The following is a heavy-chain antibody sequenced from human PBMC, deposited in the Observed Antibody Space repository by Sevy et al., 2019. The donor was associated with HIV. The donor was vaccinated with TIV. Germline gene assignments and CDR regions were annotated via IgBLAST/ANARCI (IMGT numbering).Heavy chain of an antibody. J-gene: IGHJ4*02. CDR2: ISGLGGST. V-gene: IGHV3-23*01. Sequence: GESPKIYCAASGLSFSSYAMNWVRQAPGEGLEWVSTISGLGGSTYYADSVKGRFTISRYNSKNTLFLQMNSLRAEDTAIYYCATDRSSGWPLWGQGTLVTVSS. CDR3: ATDRSSGWPL. CDR1: GLSFSSYA. D-gene: IGHD6-19*01.